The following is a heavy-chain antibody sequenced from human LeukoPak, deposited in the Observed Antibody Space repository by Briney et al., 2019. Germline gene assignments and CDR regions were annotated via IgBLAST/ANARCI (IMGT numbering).Heavy chain of an antibody. D-gene: IGHD2-2*01. V-gene: IGHV1-18*01. CDR2: ISAYNGYT. Sequence: ASVKVSCKTSGYSFLDYGISWVRQVPGQGLEWMGWISAYNGYTDLAERLQGRATLATDTSTSTAYMELRNLRSDDTAVYYCATSRPVVPAARYYYYYYYMDVWGKGTTVTVSS. CDR3: ATSRPVVPAARYYYYYYYMDV. J-gene: IGHJ6*03. CDR1: GYSFLDYG.